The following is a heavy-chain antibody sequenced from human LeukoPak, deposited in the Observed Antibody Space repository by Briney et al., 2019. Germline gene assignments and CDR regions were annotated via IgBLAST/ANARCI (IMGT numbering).Heavy chain of an antibody. Sequence: GGSLRLSCAASGFTFSSYAMSWVRQAPGKGLEWVSAISGSGGSTYYADSVKGRFTISRDNSKNTLYPQMNSLRAEDTAVYYCATTEAIAVAGGVDYWGQGTLVTVSS. V-gene: IGHV3-23*01. D-gene: IGHD6-19*01. CDR1: GFTFSSYA. CDR2: ISGSGGST. CDR3: ATTEAIAVAGGVDY. J-gene: IGHJ4*02.